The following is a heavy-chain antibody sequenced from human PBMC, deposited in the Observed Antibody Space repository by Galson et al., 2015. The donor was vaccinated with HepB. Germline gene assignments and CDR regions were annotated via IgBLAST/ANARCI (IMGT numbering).Heavy chain of an antibody. D-gene: IGHD5-12*01. CDR3: ARDLSVATIRGGYYYYGMDV. CDR2: IIPIFGTA. CDR1: GGTFSSYA. V-gene: IGHV1-69*13. Sequence: VKVSCKASGGTFSSYAISWVRQAPGQGLEWMGGIIPIFGTANYAQKLQGRVTITADESTSTAYMELSSLRSEDTAVYYCARDLSVATIRGGYYYYGMDVWGQGTTVTVSS. J-gene: IGHJ6*02.